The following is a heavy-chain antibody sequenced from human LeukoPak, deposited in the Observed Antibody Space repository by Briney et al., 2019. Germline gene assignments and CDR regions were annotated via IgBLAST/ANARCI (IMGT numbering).Heavy chain of an antibody. CDR3: AKRELAHFDY. CDR2: ITSSGAGT. CDR1: GFSFSNNA. J-gene: IGHJ4*02. Sequence: GGSLRLSCVASGFSFSNNAMSWVRQAPGKGLEWVSTITSSGAGTYYADSVKGRFTVSRDNSKNTLYLQLNSLRAEDTALYYCAKRELAHFDYWAREPWSPSPQ. D-gene: IGHD1-1*01. V-gene: IGHV3-23*01.